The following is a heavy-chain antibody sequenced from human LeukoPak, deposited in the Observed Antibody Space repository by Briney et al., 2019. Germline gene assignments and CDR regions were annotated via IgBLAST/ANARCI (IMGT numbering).Heavy chain of an antibody. CDR1: GFTFSTYS. Sequence: GGSLRLSCEASGFTFSTYSMNWVRQAPGKGLEWVSVIRVGDVTHYADSVKGRFTTSRDSSKNTLYLQMNSLRAEDTAVYYCAGIVVPPDYWGQGTLVTVSS. D-gene: IGHD3-22*01. CDR2: IRVGDVT. V-gene: IGHV3-53*01. J-gene: IGHJ4*02. CDR3: AGIVVPPDY.